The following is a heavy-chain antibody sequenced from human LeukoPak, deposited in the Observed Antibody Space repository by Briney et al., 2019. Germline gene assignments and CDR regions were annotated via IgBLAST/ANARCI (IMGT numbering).Heavy chain of an antibody. CDR2: IYPGDSDT. Sequence: GESLKISCKGSGYNFTIYWIGWVRQMPGKGLEWMGIIYPGDSDTRYSPSFQCQVAISADKSISTAYLQWSSLKASDTAMYYCAVAGYSSGWYLDYWGQGTLVTVSS. D-gene: IGHD6-19*01. J-gene: IGHJ4*02. CDR3: AVAGYSSGWYLDY. CDR1: GYNFTIYW. V-gene: IGHV5-51*01.